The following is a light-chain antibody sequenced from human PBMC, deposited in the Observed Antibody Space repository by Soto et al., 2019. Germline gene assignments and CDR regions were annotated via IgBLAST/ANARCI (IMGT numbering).Light chain of an antibody. CDR3: QQFHSSAIA. CDR2: DAS. CDR1: QVIRSA. J-gene: IGKJ5*01. V-gene: IGKV1-13*02. Sequence: ALQLTQTPSSLSASVGDRVSMTCRASQVIRSALAWYQQKPGNPPELLIYDASTLEVGVPSRFSGSGSGTHFTLSISNVQPEDVATYYCQQFHSSAIAFGQGTRLEIK.